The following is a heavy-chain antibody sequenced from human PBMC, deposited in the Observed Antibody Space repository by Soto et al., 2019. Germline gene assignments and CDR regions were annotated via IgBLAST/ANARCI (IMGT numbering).Heavy chain of an antibody. CDR1: GGTFSSYA. V-gene: IGHV1-69*13. Sequence: SVKVSCKASGGTFSSYAISWVRQAPGQGLEWMGGIIPIFGTANYAQKFQGRFPITADQSTSTAYLELSSLRSEDTAAYYCARGRGFWSGYGDYYSYGMDVWGQGTTVTVSS. CDR3: ARGRGFWSGYGDYYSYGMDV. J-gene: IGHJ6*02. D-gene: IGHD3-3*01. CDR2: IIPIFGTA.